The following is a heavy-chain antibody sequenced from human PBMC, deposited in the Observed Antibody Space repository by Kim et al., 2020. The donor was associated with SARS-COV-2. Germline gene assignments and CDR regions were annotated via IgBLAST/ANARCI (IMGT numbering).Heavy chain of an antibody. CDR1: GFTFGDYA. CDR2: IRSKAYGGTT. CDR3: TRTVVVVAANNRARWLQGIDFDY. J-gene: IGHJ4*02. D-gene: IGHD2-15*01. V-gene: IGHV3-49*04. Sequence: GGSLRLSCTASGFTFGDYAMSWVRQAPGKGLEWVGFIRSKAYGGTTEYAASVKGRFTISRDDSKSIAYLQMNSLKTEDTAVYYCTRTVVVVAANNRARWLQGIDFDYWGQGTLVTVSS.